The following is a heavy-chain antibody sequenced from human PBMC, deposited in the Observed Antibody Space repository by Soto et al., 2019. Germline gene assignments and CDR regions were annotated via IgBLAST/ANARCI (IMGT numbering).Heavy chain of an antibody. V-gene: IGHV4-61*01. CDR3: ARGWDASS. Sequence: QVQMQESGPGLVKPSETLSLTCTVSGASVSSGIHYWSWIRQPPGKGLEWIGYISHTGTTNYNPSLKSRVTISADTSRNQFSLKVSSVTAVDTAVYYCARGWDASSWGQGTLVTVSS. J-gene: IGHJ4*02. D-gene: IGHD6-19*01. CDR1: GASVSSGIHY. CDR2: ISHTGTT.